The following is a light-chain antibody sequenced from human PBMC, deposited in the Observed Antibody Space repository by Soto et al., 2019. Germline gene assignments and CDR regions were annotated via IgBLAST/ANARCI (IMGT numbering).Light chain of an antibody. V-gene: IGKV3-15*01. CDR2: GAS. CDR1: QNVSSN. J-gene: IGKJ2*02. CDR3: QQYNNWPPLMRT. Sequence: EIVMMQSPATLSVSPGERATLSCRASQNVSSNLAWYQQKPGQAPRLLIYGASTRATGIPARFSGSGSGTEFTLTISSLQSEDFAVYCCQQYNNWPPLMRTFDQGTKLEI.